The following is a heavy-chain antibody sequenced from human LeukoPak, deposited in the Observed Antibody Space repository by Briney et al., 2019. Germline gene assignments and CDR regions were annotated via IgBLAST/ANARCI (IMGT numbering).Heavy chain of an antibody. D-gene: IGHD5-12*01. J-gene: IGHJ4*02. CDR2: ISTYNGNT. CDR3: AKDRGYSGYDSLDY. V-gene: IGHV1-18*04. Sequence: ASVKVSCKGSGYNFDRYGVNWVRQAPGQGLEWVGWISTYNGNTFYAQKFEGRVSMTTDTSTNTVYMDLRSLRSDDTALYYCAKDRGYSGYDSLDYWGQGTLVTVSS. CDR1: GYNFDRYG.